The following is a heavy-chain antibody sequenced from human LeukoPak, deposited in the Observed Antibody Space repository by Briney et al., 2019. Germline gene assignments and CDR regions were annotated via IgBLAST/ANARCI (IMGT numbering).Heavy chain of an antibody. Sequence: GGSLRLSCAASGFTFSSYAMRWVRQAPGKGLEWVSAISGSGGSTYYADSVKGRFTISRDNSNNMLFLQMNSLRSEDTALYYCARGPASYYESSGYSYYFDFESRGTLVTVSS. V-gene: IGHV3-23*01. D-gene: IGHD3-22*01. CDR2: ISGSGGST. CDR1: GFTFSSYA. CDR3: ARGPASYYESSGYSYYFDF. J-gene: IGHJ4*02.